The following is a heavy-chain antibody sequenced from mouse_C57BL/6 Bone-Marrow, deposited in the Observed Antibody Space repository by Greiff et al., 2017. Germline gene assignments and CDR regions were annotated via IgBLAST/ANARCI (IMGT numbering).Heavy chain of an antibody. CDR2: IYPGDGDT. CDR3: ASRLRFAY. D-gene: IGHD2-1*01. Sequence: QVQLKESGPELVKPGASVKISCKASGYAFSSSWMNWVKQRPGKGLEWIGRIYPGDGDTNYNGKFKGKATLTADKSSSTAYMQLRSLTSEDSAVYFCASRLRFAYWGQGTLVTVSA. J-gene: IGHJ3*01. V-gene: IGHV1-82*01. CDR1: GYAFSSSW.